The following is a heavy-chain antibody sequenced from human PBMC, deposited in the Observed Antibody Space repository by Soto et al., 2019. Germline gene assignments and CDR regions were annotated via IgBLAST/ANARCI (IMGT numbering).Heavy chain of an antibody. Sequence: QVQLVQSGAEVKKPGSSVKVSCKASGGTFSSYAISWVRQAPGQGLEWMGGIIPIFGTANYAQKFQGTVLITAAESTSTAYKELSSLRTEDTAVYYCARGRCGGDCYSVWYYYDGMVVWGQGNTVAVSS. CDR2: IIPIFGTA. CDR1: GGTFSSYA. CDR3: ARGRCGGDCYSVWYYYDGMVV. V-gene: IGHV1-69*19. J-gene: IGHJ6*02. D-gene: IGHD2-21*02.